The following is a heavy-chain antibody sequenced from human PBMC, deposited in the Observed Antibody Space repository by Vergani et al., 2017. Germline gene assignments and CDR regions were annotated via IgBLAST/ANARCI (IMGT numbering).Heavy chain of an antibody. CDR3: ARGKTYYYDSSGPYFDY. Sequence: EVQLVQSGAEVKKPGESLKISCKGSGYSFTSYWIGWVRQMPGKGLEWMGIIYPGDSDTSYSPSFQGQVTISADKSISTAYLQWSSLKASDTAMYYCARGKTYYYDSSGPYFDYWGQGTLVTVSS. V-gene: IGHV5-51*01. CDR1: GYSFTSYW. CDR2: IYPGDSDT. D-gene: IGHD3-22*01. J-gene: IGHJ4*02.